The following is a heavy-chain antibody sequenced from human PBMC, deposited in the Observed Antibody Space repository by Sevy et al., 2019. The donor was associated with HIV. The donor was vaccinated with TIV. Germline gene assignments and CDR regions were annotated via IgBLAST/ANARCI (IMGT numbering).Heavy chain of an antibody. Sequence: GGSLRLSCAASGFTFDNNAMYWVRQAPGKGLEWVSALSGSGLSTNYAGSVRGRFTISRDISKRTLFLQMNSLRAEDTAIYYCAKGDEPATDYGDYVPNAFDIWGQGTMVTVSS. J-gene: IGHJ3*02. CDR1: GFTFDNNA. D-gene: IGHD4-17*01. CDR2: LSGSGLST. CDR3: AKGDEPATDYGDYVPNAFDI. V-gene: IGHV3-23*01.